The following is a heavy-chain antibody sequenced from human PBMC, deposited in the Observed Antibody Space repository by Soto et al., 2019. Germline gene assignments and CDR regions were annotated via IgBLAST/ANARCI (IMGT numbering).Heavy chain of an antibody. D-gene: IGHD3-9*01. Sequence: ASVKVSCKASGYTFTGYYMHWVRQAPGQGLEWMGWINPNSGGTNYAQKFQGWVTMTRDTSISTAYMELSRLRSDDTAVYYCARSYYDILTGYELSYFDYWGQGTLVTVSS. CDR1: GYTFTGYY. CDR3: ARSYYDILTGYELSYFDY. V-gene: IGHV1-2*04. J-gene: IGHJ4*02. CDR2: INPNSGGT.